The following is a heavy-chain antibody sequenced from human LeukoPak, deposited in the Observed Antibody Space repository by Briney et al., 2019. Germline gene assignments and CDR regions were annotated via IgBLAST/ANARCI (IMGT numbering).Heavy chain of an antibody. J-gene: IGHJ6*03. D-gene: IGHD6-13*01. CDR1: GYTFTSYG. CDR3: ARAPGSWYSHYYYYYMDV. V-gene: IGHV1-18*01. CDR2: ISAYNGNT. Sequence: GASVKVSCKASGYTFTSYGISWVRQAPGQGLEWMGWISAYNGNTNYAQKLQGRVTMTTDTSTSTAYMELRSLRSDDTAVYYCARAPGSWYSHYYYYYMDVWGKGTTVTISS.